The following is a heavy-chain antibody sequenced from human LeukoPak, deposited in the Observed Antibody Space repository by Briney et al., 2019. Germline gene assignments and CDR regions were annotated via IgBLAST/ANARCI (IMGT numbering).Heavy chain of an antibody. CDR2: ISYDGSNK. Sequence: GGSLRLSCAASGFTFSSYAMHRVRQAPGKGLEWVAVISYDGSNKYYADSVKGRFTISRDNSKNTLYLQMNSLRAEDTAVYYCARADILNDAFDIWGQGTMVTVSS. D-gene: IGHD3-9*01. CDR3: ARADILNDAFDI. CDR1: GFTFSSYA. V-gene: IGHV3-30-3*01. J-gene: IGHJ3*02.